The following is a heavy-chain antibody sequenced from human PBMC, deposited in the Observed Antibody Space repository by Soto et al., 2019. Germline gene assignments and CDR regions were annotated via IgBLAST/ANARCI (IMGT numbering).Heavy chain of an antibody. J-gene: IGHJ4*02. CDR2: ITHSGST. Sequence: QVQLQQWGAGLLKPSETLSLTCAVYGGSFSGYYRSWIRQPPGKGLELIGEITHSGSTNYNPSLKSRVTISVDTSKNQFSLKLSSVTAADTAVYYCARASVGLIFDYWGQGPLVTVSS. V-gene: IGHV4-34*01. CDR1: GGSFSGYY. CDR3: ARASVGLIFDY.